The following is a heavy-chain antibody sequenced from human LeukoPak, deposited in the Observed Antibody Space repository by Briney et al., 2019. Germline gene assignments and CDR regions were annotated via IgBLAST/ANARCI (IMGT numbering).Heavy chain of an antibody. Sequence: AASVKVSCKASGYTFTSYYMHWVRQAPGQGLEWMGIINPSGGSTSYAQKFQGRVTMTRDTSTSTVYMELSSLRSEDTAVYYCARVLYYYGSGSPYYYYYGMDVWGPRDHGHRLL. CDR3: ARVLYYYGSGSPYYYYYGMDV. CDR1: GYTFTSYY. D-gene: IGHD3-10*01. CDR2: INPSGGST. J-gene: IGHJ6*01. V-gene: IGHV1-46*01.